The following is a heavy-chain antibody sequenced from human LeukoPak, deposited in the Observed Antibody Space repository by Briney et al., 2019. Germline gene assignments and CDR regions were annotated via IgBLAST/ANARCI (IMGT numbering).Heavy chain of an antibody. CDR3: ARGTWFGGTFIGIDY. J-gene: IGHJ4*02. Sequence: SETLSLTCAVSGGSISSGGYSWSWIRQPPGKGLEWIGYIYHSGSTYYNPSLKSRVTISVDRSKNQFSLKLSSVTAADTAVYYCARGTWFGGTFIGIDYWGQGTLVTVSS. V-gene: IGHV4-30-2*01. D-gene: IGHD3-10*01. CDR2: IYHSGST. CDR1: GGSISSGGYS.